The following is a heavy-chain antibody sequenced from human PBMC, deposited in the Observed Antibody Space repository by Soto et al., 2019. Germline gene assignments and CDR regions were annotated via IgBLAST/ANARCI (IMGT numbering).Heavy chain of an antibody. CDR1: GQSFSGHT. CDR3: ARGSGIAVIPGELEDVHYDY. D-gene: IGHD2-2*01. V-gene: IGHV4-34*01. J-gene: IGHJ4*02. CDR2: ISQSGST. Sequence: QVQLQQWGAGLLKPSETLSLTCAVYGQSFSGHTWSWIRQSPGKGLEWIGEISQSGSTYYNPSLKTRVTILVDTSKNQFSLTLNSVTAADTGVFYCARGSGIAVIPGELEDVHYDYWGQGTLVSVSS.